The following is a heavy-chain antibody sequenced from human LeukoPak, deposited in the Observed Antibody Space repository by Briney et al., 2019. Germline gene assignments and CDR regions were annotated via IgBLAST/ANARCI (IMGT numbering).Heavy chain of an antibody. Sequence: GGSLRLSCAASGFTFSSHWMSWVRQAPGQGLEWVANIRQDGNQEKYVASVKGRFTISRDNAKNSLYLQINSLRAEDTAVYYCAREGDYVFDYWGQGALVIVSS. V-gene: IGHV3-7*01. CDR3: AREGDYVFDY. CDR2: IRQDGNQE. J-gene: IGHJ4*02. D-gene: IGHD3-16*01. CDR1: GFTFSSHW.